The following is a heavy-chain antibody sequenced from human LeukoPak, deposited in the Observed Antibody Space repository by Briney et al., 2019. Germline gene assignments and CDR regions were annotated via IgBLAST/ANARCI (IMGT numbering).Heavy chain of an antibody. Sequence: ASVRVSCKASGYTLTSYGISWVRQAPGQGLEWMGWISAYNVNTNSAQKLQGRVTMTTDTSTSTAYMELRSLRSDDTAVYYCARAPYCSGGSCYSYYYYGMDVWGKGTTVTVSS. V-gene: IGHV1-18*04. CDR2: ISAYNVNT. J-gene: IGHJ6*04. D-gene: IGHD2-15*01. CDR3: ARAPYCSGGSCYSYYYYGMDV. CDR1: GYTLTSYG.